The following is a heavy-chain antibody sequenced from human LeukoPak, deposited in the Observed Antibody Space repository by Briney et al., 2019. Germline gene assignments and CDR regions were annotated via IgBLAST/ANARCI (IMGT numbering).Heavy chain of an antibody. Sequence: PGGSLRLSCAASGFTFSTYAMSWVRQGPGKGLEWVSRISGSGGSTYYADSVKGRFTISRDNSKNTLYLQMSSLRAEDTALYDGAKENRWEWGQGTLVTVSS. V-gene: IGHV3-23*01. J-gene: IGHJ4*02. CDR3: AKENRWE. D-gene: IGHD1-14*01. CDR1: GFTFSTYA. CDR2: ISGSGGST.